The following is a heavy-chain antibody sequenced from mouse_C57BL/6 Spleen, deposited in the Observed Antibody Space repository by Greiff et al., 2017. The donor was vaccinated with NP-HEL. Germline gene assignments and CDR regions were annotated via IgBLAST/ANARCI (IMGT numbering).Heavy chain of an antibody. J-gene: IGHJ3*01. CDR2: INPNNGGT. CDR1: GYTFTDYN. D-gene: IGHD1-1*01. CDR3: ARGGYYGSSFLWFAY. V-gene: IGHV1-18*01. Sequence: EVQLQESGPELVKPGASVKIPCKASGYTFTDYNMDWVKQSHGKSLEWIGDINPNNGGTIYNQKFKGKATLTVDKSSSTAYMELRSLTSEDTAVYYCARGGYYGSSFLWFAYWGQGTLVTVSA.